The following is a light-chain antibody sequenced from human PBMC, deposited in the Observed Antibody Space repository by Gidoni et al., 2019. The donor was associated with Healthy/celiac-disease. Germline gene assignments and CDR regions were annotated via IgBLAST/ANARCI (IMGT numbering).Light chain of an antibody. CDR1: QSISSY. CDR2: AAS. J-gene: IGKJ4*01. CDR3: QQSYSTPLT. V-gene: IGKV1-39*01. Sequence: DSQMTQSPTSLSASGGDRVTITCRASQSISSYLNWYQQKPGKAPKLLIYAASRLQSGVPSGFSGSGSGTDFSLTISSLQPEDFATYYCQQSYSTPLTFGGGTKVEIK.